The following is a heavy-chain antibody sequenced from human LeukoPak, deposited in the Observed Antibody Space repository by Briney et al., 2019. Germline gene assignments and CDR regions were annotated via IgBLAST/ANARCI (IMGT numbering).Heavy chain of an antibody. CDR2: INTDGTVT. CDR3: ATKQWLAPPPDS. V-gene: IGHV3-74*01. CDR1: GITFSKYW. D-gene: IGHD6-19*01. J-gene: IGHJ4*02. Sequence: GGSLRLSCAASGITFSKYWMLWVRQAPGKGLESVSRINTDGTVTTYADSVKGRFTVSRDNADNTMFLQMNSVRDEDTAVYYCATKQWLAPPPDSWGQGTPVTVSS.